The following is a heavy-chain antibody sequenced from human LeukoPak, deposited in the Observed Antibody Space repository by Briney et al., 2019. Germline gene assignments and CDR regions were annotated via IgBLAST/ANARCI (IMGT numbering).Heavy chain of an antibody. J-gene: IGHJ4*02. Sequence: GGSLRLSCAASGFTFSRYSMNWVRQAPGKGLEWVSSISSSRSYKYYADSVKGRVTISRDNAKNSLYLQMNSLRAEDTAVYYCARDSSGYYDFDYWGQGTLVTVSS. D-gene: IGHD3-22*01. CDR2: ISSSRSYK. V-gene: IGHV3-21*01. CDR3: ARDSSGYYDFDY. CDR1: GFTFSRYS.